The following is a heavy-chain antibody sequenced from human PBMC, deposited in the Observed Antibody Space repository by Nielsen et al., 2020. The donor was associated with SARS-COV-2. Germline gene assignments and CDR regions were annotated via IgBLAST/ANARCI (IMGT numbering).Heavy chain of an antibody. J-gene: IGHJ4*02. CDR1: GFTFSSYA. CDR3: ARDGSGWYIGY. CDR2: ISYDGSNK. D-gene: IGHD6-19*01. Sequence: GESLKISCAVSGFTFSSYAMHWVRQAPGKGLEWVAVISYDGSNKYYADSVKGRFTISRDNSKNTLYLQMNSLRAEDTAVYYCARDGSGWYIGYWGQGTLVTVSS. V-gene: IGHV3-30-3*01.